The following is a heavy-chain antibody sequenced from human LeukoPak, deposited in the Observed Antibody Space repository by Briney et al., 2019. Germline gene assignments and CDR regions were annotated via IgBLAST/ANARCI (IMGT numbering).Heavy chain of an antibody. CDR3: ARDVEMAI. D-gene: IGHD5-24*01. CDR2: IYHSGSI. CDR1: GDSLGSGMYY. Sequence: SETLSLTCSVSGDSLGSGMYYWGWIRQAPGKGLTWIGSIYHSGSIFYNASFESRVAMSVDPSKNEFSLRLTSVTAADTAVYYCARDVEMAIWGQGTMVTVSS. J-gene: IGHJ3*02. V-gene: IGHV4-39*07.